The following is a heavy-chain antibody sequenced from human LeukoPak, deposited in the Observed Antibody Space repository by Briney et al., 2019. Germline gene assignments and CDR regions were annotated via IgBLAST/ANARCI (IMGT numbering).Heavy chain of an antibody. Sequence: GGSLRLFCAASGFTFSNYGMHWVRQAPGKGLEWVSYISSSGSTIYYADSVKGRFTISRDNAKNSLYLQMNSLRAEDTALYHCARGGAYYYDSSGYCPDYWGQGTLVTVSS. J-gene: IGHJ4*02. CDR1: GFTFSNYG. CDR2: ISSSGSTI. D-gene: IGHD3-22*01. CDR3: ARGGAYYYDSSGYCPDY. V-gene: IGHV3-48*04.